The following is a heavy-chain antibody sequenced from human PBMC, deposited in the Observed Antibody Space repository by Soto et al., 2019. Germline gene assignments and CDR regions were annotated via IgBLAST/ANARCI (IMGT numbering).Heavy chain of an antibody. CDR2: INHSGST. Sequence: SETLSLTCAVYGGSFSGYYWSWIRQPPGKGLEWIGEINHSGSTNYNPSLKSRVTISVDTSKNQFSLKLSSVTAADTAVYYCARELNYGMAYYYYYYMDVWGKGTTVTVSS. CDR1: GGSFSGYY. J-gene: IGHJ6*03. D-gene: IGHD4-17*01. CDR3: ARELNYGMAYYYYYYMDV. V-gene: IGHV4-34*01.